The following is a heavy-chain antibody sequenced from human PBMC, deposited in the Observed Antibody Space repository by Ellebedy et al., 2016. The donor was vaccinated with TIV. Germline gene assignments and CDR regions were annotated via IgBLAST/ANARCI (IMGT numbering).Heavy chain of an antibody. CDR3: ARDHSDYGQGDY. CDR1: GFTFSSYG. V-gene: IGHV3-30*02. Sequence: PGGSLRLSCAASGFTFSSYGMHWVRQAPGKGLEWVAFIRYDGSNKYYADSVKGRFTISRDNSKNTLYLQMNSLRAEDTAVYYCARDHSDYGQGDYWGQGTLVTVSS. J-gene: IGHJ4*02. D-gene: IGHD4-17*01. CDR2: IRYDGSNK.